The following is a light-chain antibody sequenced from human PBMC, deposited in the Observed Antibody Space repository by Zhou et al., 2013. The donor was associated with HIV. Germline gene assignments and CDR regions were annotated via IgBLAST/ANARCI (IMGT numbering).Light chain of an antibody. CDR2: GAS. J-gene: IGKJ5*01. Sequence: DIQMTQSPSSLSASVGDRVTITCRATSLGISNYLAWYQQKPGKGPNLLIYGASTLQSGVPSRFSGSGSGTEFTLTISSLQSEDFGVYYCQQYNVWLPITFGQGTRLEIK. CDR1: LGISNY. V-gene: IGKV1-27*01. CDR3: QQYNVWLPIT.